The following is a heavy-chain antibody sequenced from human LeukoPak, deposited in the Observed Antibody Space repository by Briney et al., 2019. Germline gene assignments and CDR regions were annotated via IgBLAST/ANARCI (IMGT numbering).Heavy chain of an antibody. CDR3: AKDRRAFGDSPDY. V-gene: IGHV3-23*01. J-gene: IGHJ4*02. CDR1: GFTFSSYA. CDR2: ISGSGGST. D-gene: IGHD4-17*01. Sequence: PGGSLRLSCAASGFTFSSYAMSWVRQAPGKGLKWVSAISGSGGSTYYADSVKGRFTISRDNSENTLYLQMNSLRAEDTAVYYCAKDRRAFGDSPDYWGQGTLVTVSS.